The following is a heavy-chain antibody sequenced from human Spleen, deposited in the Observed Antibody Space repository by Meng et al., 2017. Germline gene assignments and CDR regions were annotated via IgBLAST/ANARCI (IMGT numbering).Heavy chain of an antibody. CDR3: VRDEDISAAGKLFGDY. J-gene: IGHJ4*02. V-gene: IGHV1-2*06. Sequence: QVQVVEAGAAVKNPGAPVKVSCKPSGYTFTAYWLHWVRQAPGQGLDWMGRIDPRSGDTQYAQKFQGRVTMTRDTSISTTYMELSRLRSDDTAVYYCVRDEDISAAGKLFGDYWGQGTLVTVSS. D-gene: IGHD6-13*01. CDR2: IDPRSGDT. CDR1: GYTFTAYW.